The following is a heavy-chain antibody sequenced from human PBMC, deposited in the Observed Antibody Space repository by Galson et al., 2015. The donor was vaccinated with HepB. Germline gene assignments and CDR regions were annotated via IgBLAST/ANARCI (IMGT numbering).Heavy chain of an antibody. J-gene: IGHJ4*02. D-gene: IGHD1-1*01. V-gene: IGHV3-15*01. Sequence: SLRLSCAASGITVSNAWMSWVRQAPGKGLEWVGRIKKKSDGGATEFAAPVQDKFIISRDDSKNTLYLQMNSLKTEDTAVYYCTSGIGTFDFWGQGILVTVSP. CDR3: TSGIGTFDF. CDR1: GITVSNAW. CDR2: IKKKSDGGAT.